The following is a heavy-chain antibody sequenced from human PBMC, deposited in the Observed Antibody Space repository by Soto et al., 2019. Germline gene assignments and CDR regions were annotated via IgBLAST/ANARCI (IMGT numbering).Heavy chain of an antibody. Sequence: PGGSLRLSCSASGFTFSSYAMHWVRQAPGKGLEYVSAISSNGGSTYYADSVKGRFTISRDNSKNTLYLQMSSLRAEDTAVYYCVKDSTVTTSYFDYWGQGTLVTVSS. CDR3: VKDSTVTTSYFDY. J-gene: IGHJ4*02. V-gene: IGHV3-64D*08. CDR1: GFTFSSYA. CDR2: ISSNGGST. D-gene: IGHD4-17*01.